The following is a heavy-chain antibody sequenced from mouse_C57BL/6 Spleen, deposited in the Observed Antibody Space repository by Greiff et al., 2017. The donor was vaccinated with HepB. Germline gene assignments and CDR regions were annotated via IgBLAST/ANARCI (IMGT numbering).Heavy chain of an antibody. D-gene: IGHD1-1*01. CDR3: ARRVDTWFAY. CDR1: GYTFTSYW. Sequence: VQLQQPGAELVRPGSSVKLSCKASGYTFTSYWMDWVKQRPGQGLEWIGNIYPSDSETHYNQKFKDKATLTVDKSSSTAYMQLSSLASEDSAVYYCARRVDTWFAYWGQGTLVTVSA. J-gene: IGHJ3*01. V-gene: IGHV1-61*01. CDR2: IYPSDSET.